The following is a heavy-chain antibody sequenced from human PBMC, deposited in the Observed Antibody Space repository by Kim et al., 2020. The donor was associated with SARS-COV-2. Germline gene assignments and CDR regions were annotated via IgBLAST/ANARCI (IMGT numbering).Heavy chain of an antibody. V-gene: IGHV3-30*04. J-gene: IGHJ4*02. CDR1: GFTFSSYA. CDR3: AREKQQLVSFDY. D-gene: IGHD6-13*01. Sequence: GGSLRLSCAASGFTFSSYAMHWVRQAPGKGLEWVAVISYDGSNKYYADSVKGRFTISRDNSKNTLYLQMNSLRAEDTAVYYCAREKQQLVSFDYWGQGTL. CDR2: ISYDGSNK.